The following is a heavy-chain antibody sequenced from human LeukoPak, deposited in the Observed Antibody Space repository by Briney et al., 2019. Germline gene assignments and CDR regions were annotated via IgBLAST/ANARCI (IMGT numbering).Heavy chain of an antibody. Sequence: SGGSLRLSCAASGFTFSYYYMSWIRQAPGKGLEWVSYISSSSSTIYYADSVKGRFTISRDNAKNSLYLQMNSLRAEDTAVYYCARGQDGFLDYWGQGTLVTVSS. V-gene: IGHV3-11*04. D-gene: IGHD3-3*01. CDR3: ARGQDGFLDY. CDR2: ISSSSSTI. J-gene: IGHJ4*02. CDR1: GFTFSYYY.